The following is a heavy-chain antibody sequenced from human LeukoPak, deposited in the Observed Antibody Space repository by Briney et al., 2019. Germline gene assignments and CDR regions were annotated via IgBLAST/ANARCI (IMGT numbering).Heavy chain of an antibody. J-gene: IGHJ3*02. D-gene: IGHD1-14*01. Sequence: SETLSLTCTVSSGSINNYYWSWIRQTPGKGLEWIGYILSSGSTNYNPSVKSRVTISVDTSKNQFSLKLSSVTAAATAVYYCARTNQISETAFDIWGQGTMVIVSS. CDR3: ARTNQISETAFDI. CDR1: SGSINNYY. V-gene: IGHV4-59*01. CDR2: ILSSGST.